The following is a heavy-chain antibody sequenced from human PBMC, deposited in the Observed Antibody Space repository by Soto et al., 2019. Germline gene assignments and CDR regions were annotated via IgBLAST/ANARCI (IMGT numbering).Heavy chain of an antibody. CDR1: GGSISNYY. CDR2: IYYSGTT. Sequence: PSETLSLTCTVSGGSISNYYWSWIRQPPGKGLEWIGYIYYSGTTNYNPSLKSRVTISVDTSKNQLSLKLNSVTAADTAVYYCARDYSSSWNNFDYWGQGTLVTVSS. CDR3: ARDYSSSWNNFDY. D-gene: IGHD6-13*01. J-gene: IGHJ4*02. V-gene: IGHV4-59*01.